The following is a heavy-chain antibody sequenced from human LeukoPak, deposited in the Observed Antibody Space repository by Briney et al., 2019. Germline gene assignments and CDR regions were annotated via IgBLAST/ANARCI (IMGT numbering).Heavy chain of an antibody. CDR2: ISGSSGYI. CDR1: GFIVSDYY. J-gene: IGHJ4*02. Sequence: PGGSLRLSCAASGFIVSDYYMNWIRQTPGKGLEWVSSISGSSGYIYYADSVKGRFTISRDNAKNSLYLQMNSLRAEDTAVYYCTTVLTRWRFDYWGQGTLVTVSS. D-gene: IGHD4-23*01. V-gene: IGHV3-21*01. CDR3: TTVLTRWRFDY.